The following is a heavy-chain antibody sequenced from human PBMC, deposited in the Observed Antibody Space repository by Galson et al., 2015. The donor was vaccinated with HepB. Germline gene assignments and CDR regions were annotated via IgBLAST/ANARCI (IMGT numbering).Heavy chain of an antibody. J-gene: IGHJ3*02. D-gene: IGHD3-10*01. CDR2: IKSKTDGGTT. CDR1: GFTFSNAW. Sequence: SLRLSCAASGFTFSNAWMNWVRQAPGKGLEWVGRIKSKTDGGTTDYAAPVKGRFTISRDDSKNTLYLQMNSLKTEDTAVYYCTTMIPQGYGSGSYYPSPNDAVDIWGQGTMVTVSS. CDR3: TTMIPQGYGSGSYYPSPNDAVDI. V-gene: IGHV3-15*07.